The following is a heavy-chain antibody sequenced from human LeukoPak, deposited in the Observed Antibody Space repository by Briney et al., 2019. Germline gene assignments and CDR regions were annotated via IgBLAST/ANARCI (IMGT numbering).Heavy chain of an antibody. V-gene: IGHV1-69*13. D-gene: IGHD2-21*02. CDR3: ATDRDGVVTSY. J-gene: IGHJ4*02. Sequence: SVKVSCKASGYTFTSYGISWVRQAPGHGLEWMGGIIPIFDTPNYAQKFQGRVTITADESTSTAYMELNSLRSKDTAVYYCATDRDGVVTSYWGQGTLVTVSS. CDR2: IIPIFDTP. CDR1: GYTFTSYG.